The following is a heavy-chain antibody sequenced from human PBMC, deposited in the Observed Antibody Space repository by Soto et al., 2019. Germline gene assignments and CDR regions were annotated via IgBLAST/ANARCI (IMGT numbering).Heavy chain of an antibody. D-gene: IGHD6-6*01. J-gene: IGHJ4*02. V-gene: IGHV1-2*04. CDR3: ARDHSSGYSSSSYFDY. CDR1: GYTFTGYY. CDR2: INPNSGGT. Sequence: WASVKVSCKASGYTFTGYYMHWVRQAPGQGLEWMGWINPNSGGTNYAQKFQGWVTMTRDTSISTAYMELSRLRSDDTAVYYCARDHSSGYSSSSYFDYWGQGTLVTVSS.